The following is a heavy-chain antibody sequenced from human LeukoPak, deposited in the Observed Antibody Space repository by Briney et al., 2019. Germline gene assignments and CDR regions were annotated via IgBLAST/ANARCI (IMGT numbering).Heavy chain of an antibody. CDR1: GFTFSSYA. D-gene: IGHD3-10*01. J-gene: IGHJ6*03. Sequence: GGSLRLSCAASGFTFSSYAMSWVRQAPGKGLEWVSAISGSGGSTYYADSVKGRFTISRDNSKNTLYLQMNSLRAEDTAVYYCARDGGYYYYYMDVWGKGTTVTVSS. V-gene: IGHV3-23*01. CDR3: ARDGGYYYYYMDV. CDR2: ISGSGGST.